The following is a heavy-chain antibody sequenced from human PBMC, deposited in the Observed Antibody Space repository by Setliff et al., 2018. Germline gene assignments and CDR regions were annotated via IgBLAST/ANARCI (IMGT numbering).Heavy chain of an antibody. D-gene: IGHD6-6*01. CDR2: IRYDGTTE. Sequence: GGSLRLSCAASGFSFGGHDMHWVRQAPGKGLEWVAFIRYDGTTESYADSVRGRFTISRDNSKNTLYLQMNNLRGEDTAVYYCAKGRGSSFAAQNYWGQGTLVTVSS. J-gene: IGHJ4*02. V-gene: IGHV3-30*02. CDR3: AKGRGSSFAAQNY. CDR1: GFSFGGHD.